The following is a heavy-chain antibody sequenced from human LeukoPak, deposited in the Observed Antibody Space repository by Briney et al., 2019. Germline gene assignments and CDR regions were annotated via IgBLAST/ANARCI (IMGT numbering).Heavy chain of an antibody. CDR3: ARTEYYFDH. CDR2: IYYSGSS. D-gene: IGHD3-10*01. V-gene: IGHV4-59*01. CDR1: SGSFSSYY. J-gene: IGHJ4*02. Sequence: SETLSLTCTVSSGSFSSYYWSWIRQAPGKGLEWIGYIYYSGSSTYNPSFKSRLTMTVDTSKKQFSLKLSSVTAADTAVYYCARTEYYFDHWGQGSLGTVSS.